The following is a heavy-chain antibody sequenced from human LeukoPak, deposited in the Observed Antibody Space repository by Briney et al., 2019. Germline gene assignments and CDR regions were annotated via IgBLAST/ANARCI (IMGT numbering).Heavy chain of an antibody. CDR2: ISAYNGNT. J-gene: IGHJ3*02. CDR1: GYSFTSYA. V-gene: IGHV1-18*01. Sequence: PLASVKVSCKASGYSFTSYAISWVRQAPGQGLEWMGWISAYNGNTNYAQKFQDRVTMTTDTSTSTAYMELRSLRSDDTAVYYCASLKNSYDSSGYLVTDAFDIWGQGTMVTVSS. CDR3: ASLKNSYDSSGYLVTDAFDI. D-gene: IGHD3-22*01.